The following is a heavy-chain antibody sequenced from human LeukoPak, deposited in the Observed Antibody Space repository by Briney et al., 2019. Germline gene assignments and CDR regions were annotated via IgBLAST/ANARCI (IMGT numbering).Heavy chain of an antibody. CDR3: ARAGNYYGSGSYYAKIDS. CDR1: GFTFSSDA. V-gene: IGHV3-30*04. D-gene: IGHD3-10*01. CDR2: ISFDGINK. Sequence: GRSLRLSYAASGFTFSSDAMHWVRQDPGKGLEWVALISFDGINKYYADSVKGRFTISRDNSKNTLSLQMDSLRAEDTAVYYCARAGNYYGSGSYYAKIDSWGKGTLVTVSS. J-gene: IGHJ4*02.